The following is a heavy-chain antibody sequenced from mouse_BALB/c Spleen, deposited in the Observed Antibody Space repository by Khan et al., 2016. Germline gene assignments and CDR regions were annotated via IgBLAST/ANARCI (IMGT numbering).Heavy chain of an antibody. V-gene: IGHV3-2*02. CDR1: GYSITSDYA. CDR2: ISYSGST. J-gene: IGHJ2*01. D-gene: IGHD1-1*01. CDR3: ARDYGSSYPRYYFDY. Sequence: VQLQQSGPGLVKPSQSLSLTCTVTGYSITSDYAWNWIRQFPGNKLEWMGYISYSGSTSYNPSLKSRTSITRDTSKNQFFLQLNSVTTEDTATYYCARDYGSSYPRYYFDYWGQGTTLTVSS.